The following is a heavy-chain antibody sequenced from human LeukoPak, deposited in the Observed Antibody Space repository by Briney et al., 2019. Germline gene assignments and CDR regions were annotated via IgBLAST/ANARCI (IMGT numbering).Heavy chain of an antibody. J-gene: IGHJ4*02. D-gene: IGHD2-2*01. CDR2: INHSGST. CDR1: GGSFSGYY. Sequence: PSETLSLTCAVYGGSFSGYYWSWIRQPPGKGLEWIGEINHSGSTNYNPSLKSRVTISVDTSKNQFSLKLSSVTAADTAVYYCARGPLQVVVPAATELRAFDYWGQGTLVTVSS. V-gene: IGHV4-34*01. CDR3: ARGPLQVVVPAATELRAFDY.